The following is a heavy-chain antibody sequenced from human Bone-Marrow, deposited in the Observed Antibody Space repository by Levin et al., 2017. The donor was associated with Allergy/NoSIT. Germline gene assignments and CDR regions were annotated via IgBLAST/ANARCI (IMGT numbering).Heavy chain of an antibody. D-gene: IGHD4-17*01. CDR1: GGSFGGYY. CDR2: INHRGST. V-gene: IGHV4-34*01. Sequence: SETLSLTCAMYGGSFGGYYWSWLRQPPGKGLEWIGEINHRGSTTYNPSLKSRVTISIDTFRNQFSVRLNSVTAEDTAVYYCAVFSLRYGAFDIWGQGTMVTVSS. J-gene: IGHJ3*02. CDR3: AVFSLRYGAFDI.